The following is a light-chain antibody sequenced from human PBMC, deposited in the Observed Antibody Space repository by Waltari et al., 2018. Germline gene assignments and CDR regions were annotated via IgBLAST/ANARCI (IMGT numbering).Light chain of an antibody. J-gene: IGKJ1*01. CDR2: GAS. V-gene: IGKV3-15*01. CDR1: QSLGSN. Sequence: EIMMTQSPATLSKSPGESATLSCRASQSLGSNLAWYQQRPGQAPRLVIYGASSRATGVPPRVSGRGSGTEFTLTISSLQSEDFAVYYCQQYNNWPPGTFGQGTKVEIK. CDR3: QQYNNWPPGT.